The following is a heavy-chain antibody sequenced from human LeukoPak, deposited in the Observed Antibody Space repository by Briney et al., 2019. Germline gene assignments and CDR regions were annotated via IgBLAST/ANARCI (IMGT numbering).Heavy chain of an antibody. Sequence: GESLKISCTGSGYSFTNYWIAWVRQMPGKGLEWMGIIYPGDSDTRYNPSFQGQVTISADKSISAAYLQWTSLKASDTAMYFCTIRGQKDWLDLWGQGTLVTVSS. CDR3: TIRGQKDWLDL. V-gene: IGHV5-51*01. CDR1: GYSFTNYW. J-gene: IGHJ5*02. CDR2: IYPGDSDT.